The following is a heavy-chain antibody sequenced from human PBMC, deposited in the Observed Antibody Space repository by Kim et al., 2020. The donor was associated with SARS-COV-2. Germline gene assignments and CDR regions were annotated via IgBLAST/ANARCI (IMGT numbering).Heavy chain of an antibody. CDR2: IAGSGGKK. V-gene: IGHV3-23*01. Sequence: GGSLRLSCTTSGFTFTGHAMRWVRQAPGKGLEWVSSIAGSGGKKYYVDSVKGRFSISRDDSKNTLYLQMSALRADDTAAYYCAKGGWCGSWVDWG. J-gene: IGHJ1*01. CDR1: GFTFTGHA. CDR3: AKGGWCGSWVD. D-gene: IGHD2-15*01.